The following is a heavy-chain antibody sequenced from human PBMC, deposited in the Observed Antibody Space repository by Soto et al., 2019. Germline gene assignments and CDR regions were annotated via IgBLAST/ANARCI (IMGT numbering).Heavy chain of an antibody. CDR2: INAGNGNT. D-gene: IGHD3-22*01. V-gene: IGHV1-3*01. CDR1: GYTFTSYA. CDR3: ARDKGYYDSSGYSEYFQH. Sequence: ASVKVSCKASGYTFTSYAMHWVRQAPGQRLEWMGWINAGNGNTKYSQKFQGRVTITRDTSASTAYMELSSLRSEDTAVYYCARDKGYYDSSGYSEYFQHWGQGTLVTVS. J-gene: IGHJ1*01.